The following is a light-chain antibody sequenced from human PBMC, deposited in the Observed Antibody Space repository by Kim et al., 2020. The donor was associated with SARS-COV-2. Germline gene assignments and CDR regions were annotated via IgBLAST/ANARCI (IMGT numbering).Light chain of an antibody. J-gene: IGLJ2*01. CDR2: RNN. V-gene: IGLV1-47*01. Sequence: ELTQPPSASGTPGQRVTISCSGSSSNIGSNYVYWYQQLPGTAPKLLIYRNNQRPSGVPDRFSGSKSGTSASLAISGLRSEDEADYYCAAWDDSLSGGEVFGGGTQLTVL. CDR1: SSNIGSNY. CDR3: AAWDDSLSGGEV.